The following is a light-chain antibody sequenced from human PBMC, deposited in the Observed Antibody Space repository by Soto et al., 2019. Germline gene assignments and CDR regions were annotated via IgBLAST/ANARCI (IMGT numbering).Light chain of an antibody. J-gene: IGKJ1*01. Sequence: EIVMTQSPATLSVSPGERASLSCRASQSINSNLAWYQQKPGQTPRLLIYGAYTRATGIPARFSGSGSGTEFTLTINSLQSEDFAVYYCQQYDNWPPEWTFGQGNKVEIK. V-gene: IGKV3-15*01. CDR3: QQYDNWPPEWT. CDR1: QSINSN. CDR2: GAY.